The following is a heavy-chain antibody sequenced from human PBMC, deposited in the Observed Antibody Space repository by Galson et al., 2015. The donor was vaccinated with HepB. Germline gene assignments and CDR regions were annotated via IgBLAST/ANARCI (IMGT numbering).Heavy chain of an antibody. V-gene: IGHV3-30*02. CDR3: AKDVYSGSYSVDY. J-gene: IGHJ4*02. CDR1: GFTFSSCG. D-gene: IGHD1-26*01. Sequence: SLRLSCAASGFTFSSCGKHWVRQAPGKGLEWVAFIRYDGSNKYYADSVKGRFTISRDNSKNTLYLQMNSLRAEDTAVYYCAKDVYSGSYSVDYWGQGTLVTVSS. CDR2: IRYDGSNK.